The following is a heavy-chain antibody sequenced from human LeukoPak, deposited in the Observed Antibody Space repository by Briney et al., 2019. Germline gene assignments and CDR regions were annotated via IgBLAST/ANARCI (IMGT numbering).Heavy chain of an antibody. CDR2: IRYDGSNK. D-gene: IGHD3-3*01. J-gene: IGHJ4*02. Sequence: GGSLRLSCATSGFTFSNHGMHWVRQAPGKGLEWVAFIRYDGSNKYYADSVKGRFTISRDNAKNSLYLQMNSLRAEDTAVYYCASIPSTYYDFWSGPLWGQGTLVTVSS. CDR1: GFTFSNHG. CDR3: ASIPSTYYDFWSGPL. V-gene: IGHV3-30*02.